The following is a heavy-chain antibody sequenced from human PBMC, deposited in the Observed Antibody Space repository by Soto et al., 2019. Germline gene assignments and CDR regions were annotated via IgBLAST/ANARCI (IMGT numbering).Heavy chain of an antibody. CDR1: GFTFSSYG. CDR2: MSYDGSNK. CDR3: AKGFWDIVVVVAATNYYYGMDV. Sequence: GGSLRLSCAASGFTFSSYGMHWVRQAPGKGLEWVAVMSYDGSNKYYADSVKGRFTISRDNSKNTLYLQMNSLRAEDTAVYYCAKGFWDIVVVVAATNYYYGMDVWGQGTTVTV. J-gene: IGHJ6*02. D-gene: IGHD2-15*01. V-gene: IGHV3-30*18.